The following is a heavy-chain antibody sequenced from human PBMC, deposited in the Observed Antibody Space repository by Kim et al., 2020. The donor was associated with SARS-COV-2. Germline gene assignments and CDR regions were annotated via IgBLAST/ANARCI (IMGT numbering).Heavy chain of an antibody. Sequence: SETLSLTCTVSGGSISAYYWSWIRQPPGKGLEWIAYIYYAGDTNYNPSLKSRVTISVDTSKDQFSLKMTSVTAADTAVYYCARDTRYSRRGFDVWGQGTMVTVSS. J-gene: IGHJ3*01. V-gene: IGHV4-59*01. CDR2: IYYAGDT. CDR1: GGSISAYY. CDR3: ARDTRYSRRGFDV. D-gene: IGHD3-9*01.